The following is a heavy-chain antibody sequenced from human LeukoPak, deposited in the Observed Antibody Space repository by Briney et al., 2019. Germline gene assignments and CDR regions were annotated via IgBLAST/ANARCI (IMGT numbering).Heavy chain of an antibody. CDR3: ERDGYYDRSGYSTIDY. Sequence: GSSVKVSCKASGGTFSSYAISWVRQAPGQGLEWMGRVIPIFGTANYAQKFQGRVTITTDESTSTAYMELSSLRSEDTAVYYCERDGYYDRSGYSTIDYWGQGTLVTVSS. V-gene: IGHV1-69*05. CDR1: GGTFSSYA. J-gene: IGHJ4*02. CDR2: VIPIFGTA. D-gene: IGHD3-22*01.